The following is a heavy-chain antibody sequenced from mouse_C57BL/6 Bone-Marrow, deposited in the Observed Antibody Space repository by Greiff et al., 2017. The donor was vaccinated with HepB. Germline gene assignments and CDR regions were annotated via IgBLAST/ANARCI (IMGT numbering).Heavy chain of an antibody. D-gene: IGHD2-5*01. Sequence: QVQLKQSGAELVRPGASVTLSCKASGYTFTDYEMHWVKQTPVHGLEWIGAIDPETGGNAYNQKFKGKAILTADKSSSTAYMELRSLTSEDSAVYYCTRRSNYLAWFAYWGQGTLVTVSA. V-gene: IGHV1-15*01. CDR3: TRRSNYLAWFAY. J-gene: IGHJ3*01. CDR2: IDPETGGN. CDR1: GYTFTDYE.